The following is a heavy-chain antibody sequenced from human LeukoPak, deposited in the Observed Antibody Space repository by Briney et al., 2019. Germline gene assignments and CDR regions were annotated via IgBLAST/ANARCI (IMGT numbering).Heavy chain of an antibody. CDR2: ISYDGSIK. J-gene: IGHJ6*02. CDR1: GFTFSSYG. CDR3: ARDKQQLSSYYHGMDV. D-gene: IGHD6-13*01. Sequence: GGSLRLSRAASGFTFSSYGMHWVRQAPGKGLEWVAVISYDGSIKYYADSVKGRFTISRDNSKNTLYFEMNSLRAEDTAVYYCARDKQQLSSYYHGMDVWGQGTTVTVSS. V-gene: IGHV3-33*01.